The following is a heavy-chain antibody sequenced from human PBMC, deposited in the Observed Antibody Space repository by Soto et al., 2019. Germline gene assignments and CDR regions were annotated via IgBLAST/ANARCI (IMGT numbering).Heavy chain of an antibody. CDR1: GFTFSSYG. CDR3: AREGIAAHYYYYGMDV. Sequence: QVQLVESGGGVVQPGRSLRLSCAASGFTFSSYGMHWVRQAPGKGLEWVAVIWYDGSNKYYADSVKGRFTISRDNSKNTLYLQMNSLRAEDTAVYYCAREGIAAHYYYYGMDVWGQGTTVTVSS. CDR2: IWYDGSNK. D-gene: IGHD6-6*01. V-gene: IGHV3-33*01. J-gene: IGHJ6*02.